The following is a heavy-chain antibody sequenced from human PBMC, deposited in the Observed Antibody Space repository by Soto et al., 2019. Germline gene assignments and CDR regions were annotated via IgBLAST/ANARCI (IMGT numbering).Heavy chain of an antibody. V-gene: IGHV3-15*01. CDR3: VEGWNDF. CDR1: RFMFSSAW. CDR2: IKSKSEGETR. Sequence: EVHVVESGGDLVKPGGSLRLSCATSRFMFSSAWMSWVRQAPGRGLEWVGRIKSKSEGETRDYAAPVKGRFDISRDDSKKMLYLQMNSLKAEDTGLYYCVEGWNDFWGQGTLVTVSS. J-gene: IGHJ4*02. D-gene: IGHD1-1*01.